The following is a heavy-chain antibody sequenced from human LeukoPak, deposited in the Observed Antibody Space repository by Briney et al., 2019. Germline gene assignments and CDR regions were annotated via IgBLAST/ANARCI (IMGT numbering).Heavy chain of an antibody. V-gene: IGHV1-2*02. CDR3: ARDGDYYGSGNFDY. D-gene: IGHD3-10*01. CDR2: INPNSGGT. Sequence: ASVKVSCKASGYTFTDYYIHWVRQAPGQGLEWMGWINPNSGGTNYAQKFQGRVTVTRDTSINTAYMELTRLKSDDTAVYYCARDGDYYGSGNFDYWGQGTLVTVSS. J-gene: IGHJ4*02. CDR1: GYTFTDYY.